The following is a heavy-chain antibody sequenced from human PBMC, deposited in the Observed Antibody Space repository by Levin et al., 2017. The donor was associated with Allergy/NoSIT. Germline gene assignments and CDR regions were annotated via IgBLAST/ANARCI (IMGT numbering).Heavy chain of an antibody. CDR3: ARDRGDGYNGPNWFDP. CDR2: IIPIFGTA. J-gene: IGHJ5*02. Sequence: SVKVSCKASGGTFSSYAISWVRQAPGQGLEWMGGIIPIFGTANYAQKFQGRVTITADKSTSTAYMELSSLRSEDTAVYYCARDRGDGYNGPNWFDPWGQGTLVTVSS. V-gene: IGHV1-69*06. CDR1: GGTFSSYA. D-gene: IGHD5-24*01.